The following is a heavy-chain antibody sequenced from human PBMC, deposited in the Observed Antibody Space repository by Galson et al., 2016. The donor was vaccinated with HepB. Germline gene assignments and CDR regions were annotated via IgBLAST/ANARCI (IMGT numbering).Heavy chain of an antibody. Sequence: SLRLSCAASGFTFSRNGMHWVRQAPGKGLEWVAVSSYDGTKQYYADSVKGRFIISRDNSKSTLYLQISSLRVEDAGVYYCARGLIYSLSSPFDYWGHGTLVAVTS. CDR1: GFTFSRNG. CDR3: ARGLIYSLSSPFDY. J-gene: IGHJ4*01. D-gene: IGHD5/OR15-5a*01. CDR2: SSYDGTKQ. V-gene: IGHV3-33*01.